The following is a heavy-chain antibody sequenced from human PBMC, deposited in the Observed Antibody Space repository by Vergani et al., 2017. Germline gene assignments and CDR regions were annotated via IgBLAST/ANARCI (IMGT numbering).Heavy chain of an antibody. CDR1: GGSISSGGYS. D-gene: IGHD3-22*01. V-gene: IGHV4-30-2*01. CDR3: ARGGGYYYEFDY. Sequence: QLQLQESGSGLVKPSQTLSLTCAVSGGSISSGGYSWSWIRQPPGKGLEWIGYIYYSGSTNYNPSLKSRVTISVDTSKNQFSLKLSSVTAADTAVYYCARGGGYYYEFDYWGQGTLVTVSS. CDR2: IYYSGST. J-gene: IGHJ4*02.